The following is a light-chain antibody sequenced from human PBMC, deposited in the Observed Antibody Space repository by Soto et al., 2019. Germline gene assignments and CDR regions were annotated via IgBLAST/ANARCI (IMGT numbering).Light chain of an antibody. J-gene: IGLJ1*01. V-gene: IGLV2-14*01. Sequence: QSVLTQPSSVSASPGQSLTISCTGTRSDVGGYKYVSWYQQYPGKAPKLMMYEVSNRPSGISNRFSGSKSGNTASLTITGLRAEDEGYYYCTSYTSSSTPYVFGTGTKVTVL. CDR2: EVS. CDR3: TSYTSSSTPYV. CDR1: RSDVGGYKY.